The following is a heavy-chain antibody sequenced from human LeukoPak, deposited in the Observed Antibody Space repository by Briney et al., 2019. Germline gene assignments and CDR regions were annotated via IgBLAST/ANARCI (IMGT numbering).Heavy chain of an antibody. CDR3: ARGGLRSQPDWFDP. V-gene: IGHV3-21*01. D-gene: IGHD3-3*01. CDR1: GFTFSSYS. J-gene: IGHJ5*02. Sequence: GGSLRLSCAASGFTFSSYSMNWVRQAPGKGLEWVSSISSTSTYIYYADSVKGRFTISRDNAKNSLYLRMNSLRAEDTAVYYCARGGLRSQPDWFDPWGQGTLVTVSS. CDR2: ISSTSTYI.